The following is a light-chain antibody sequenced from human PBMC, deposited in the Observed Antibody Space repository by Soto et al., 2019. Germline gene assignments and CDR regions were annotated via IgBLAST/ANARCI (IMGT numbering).Light chain of an antibody. Sequence: EIVMTQSPATLSVSPGERATLSCRASQSVSSNLAWYQQKPGQAHRLLIYGAYSRATGIQVRFSGSGSGTEFTLTTRSLQSEDFAVYYCKQYNNWPLTFGQGTRLEIK. CDR3: KQYNNWPLT. CDR2: GAY. V-gene: IGKV3-15*01. CDR1: QSVSSN. J-gene: IGKJ5*01.